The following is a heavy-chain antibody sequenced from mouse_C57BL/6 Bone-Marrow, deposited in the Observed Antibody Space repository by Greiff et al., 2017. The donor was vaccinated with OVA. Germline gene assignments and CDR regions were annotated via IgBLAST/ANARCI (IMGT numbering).Heavy chain of an antibody. CDR3: ARSSAR. J-gene: IGHJ2*01. CDR2: IDPSDSYT. Sequence: VQLQQSGAELVKPGASVKLSCKASGYTFTSYWMQWVKQRPGQGLEWIGEIDPSDSYTNYNQKFKGKATLTVDTSSSTAYMQLSSLTSEDSAVYYCARSSARWGQGTTLTVSS. D-gene: IGHD3-1*01. CDR1: GYTFTSYW. V-gene: IGHV1-50*01.